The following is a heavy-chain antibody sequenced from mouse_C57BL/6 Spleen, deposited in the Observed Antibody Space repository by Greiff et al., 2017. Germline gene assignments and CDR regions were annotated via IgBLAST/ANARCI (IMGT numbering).Heavy chain of an antibody. Sequence: VKLQQSGPGLVQPSQSLSITCTVSGFSLTSYGVHWVRQSPGKGLEWLGVIWSGGSTDYNAAFISRLSISKDNSKSQVFFKMNSLQADDTAIYYCARMGGYYDYAMDYWGQGTSVTVSS. CDR3: ARMGGYYDYAMDY. CDR1: GFSLTSYG. CDR2: IWSGGST. J-gene: IGHJ4*01. V-gene: IGHV2-2*01. D-gene: IGHD2-3*01.